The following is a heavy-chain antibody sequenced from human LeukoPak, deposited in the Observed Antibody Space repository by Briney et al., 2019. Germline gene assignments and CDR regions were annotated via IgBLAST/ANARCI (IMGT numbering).Heavy chain of an antibody. Sequence: GGSLRLSCAASGFTVSSNYMSWVRQAPGKGLEWVSVISGSGDNTHYTDPVKGRFTISRDNSKNTLYLQMNSLRAEDTAVYYCARDAYSSTSTYYYYYYMDVWGKGTTVTVSS. J-gene: IGHJ6*03. V-gene: IGHV3-53*05. CDR1: GFTVSSNY. CDR3: ARDAYSSTSTYYYYYYMDV. CDR2: ISGSGDNT. D-gene: IGHD6-13*01.